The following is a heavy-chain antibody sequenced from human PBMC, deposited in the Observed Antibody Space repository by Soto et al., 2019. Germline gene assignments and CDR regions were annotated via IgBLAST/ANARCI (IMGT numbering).Heavy chain of an antibody. J-gene: IGHJ6*03. CDR2: ISSNGIGT. V-gene: IGHV3-64*01. CDR3: AFRALADYYYRDV. CDR1: GFTFSSDA. Sequence: EVQLVESGGGLAQPGGSLRLFCAASGFTFSSDAMDWVRQAPGKGLEYVSGISSNGIGTYYASTVKGRLTISRENSRDTVYLQMDSLRPEDMAVYECAFRALADYYYRDVWGKGTTVTVS.